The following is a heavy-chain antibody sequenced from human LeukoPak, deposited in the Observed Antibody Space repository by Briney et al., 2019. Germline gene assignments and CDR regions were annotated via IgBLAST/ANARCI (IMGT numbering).Heavy chain of an antibody. CDR3: AKIVAAAGFDY. V-gene: IGHV3-30*18. Sequence: PGGSLRLSCAASGCTFSSYGMHWVRQAPGKGLEWVAVISYDGSNKYYADSVKGRFTISRDNSKNTLYLQMNSLRAEDTAVYYCAKIVAAAGFDYWGQGTLVTVSS. CDR1: GCTFSSYG. CDR2: ISYDGSNK. D-gene: IGHD6-13*01. J-gene: IGHJ4*02.